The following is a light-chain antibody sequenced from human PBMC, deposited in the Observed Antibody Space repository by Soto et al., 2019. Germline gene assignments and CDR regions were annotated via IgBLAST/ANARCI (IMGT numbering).Light chain of an antibody. CDR3: SSYAGSNNFV. CDR2: EVT. Sequence: LPPPASAAGCRGRSVTISSPGCSRYVGAFDSGSWYQQHPHKAPQIIIYEVTKRPSGVPDRFSGSKSGNTASLTVSGLQAEDEADYYCSSYAGSNNFVFGTGTKGNVL. J-gene: IGLJ1*01. V-gene: IGLV2-8*01. CDR1: SRYVGAFDS.